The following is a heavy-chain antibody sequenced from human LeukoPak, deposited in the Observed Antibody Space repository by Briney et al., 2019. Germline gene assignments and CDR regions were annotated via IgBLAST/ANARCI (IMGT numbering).Heavy chain of an antibody. V-gene: IGHV1-18*01. CDR3: ARHSAYGSGTLRYFYNHMDV. J-gene: IGHJ6*03. CDR2: ISAYNGNT. Sequence: GASVKVSCKASGYTFTSYGISWVRQAPGQGLEWMGWISAYNGNTNYAQKLQGRVTMTTDTSTSTAYMELRSLRSDDTAVYYCARHSAYGSGTLRYFYNHMDVWGKGTTVTVSS. CDR1: GYTFTSYG. D-gene: IGHD3-10*01.